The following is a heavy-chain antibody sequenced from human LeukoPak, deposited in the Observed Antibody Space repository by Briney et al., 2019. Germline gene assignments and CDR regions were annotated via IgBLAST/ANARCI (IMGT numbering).Heavy chain of an antibody. CDR3: AKDPDYDLGYYYYMDV. CDR1: GFTFSSYA. V-gene: IGHV3-23*01. CDR2: ISGSGSNT. D-gene: IGHD3-3*01. Sequence: PGGSLRLSCAASGFTFSSYAMSWVRQAPGKGLEWVSAISGSGSNTYYADSVKGRFTISRDNSKNTLYLQMNSLRAEDTAVYYCAKDPDYDLGYYYYMDVWGKGTTVTVSS. J-gene: IGHJ6*03.